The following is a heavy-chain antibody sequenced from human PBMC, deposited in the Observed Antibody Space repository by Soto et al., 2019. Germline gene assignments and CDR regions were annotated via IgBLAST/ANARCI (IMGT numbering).Heavy chain of an antibody. J-gene: IGHJ5*02. CDR1: GFTFSSYA. Sequence: GGSLRLSCAASGFTFSSYAMSWVRQAPGKGLEWVSAISGSGGSTYYADSVKGRFTISRDNSKNTLYLQMNSLRAEDTAVYYCAKRYTEGYYDILTGYSGNWFDPWGQGTLVTVSS. CDR2: ISGSGGST. V-gene: IGHV3-23*01. CDR3: AKRYTEGYYDILTGYSGNWFDP. D-gene: IGHD3-9*01.